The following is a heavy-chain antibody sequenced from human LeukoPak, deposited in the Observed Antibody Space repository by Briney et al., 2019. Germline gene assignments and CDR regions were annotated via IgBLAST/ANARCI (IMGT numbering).Heavy chain of an antibody. Sequence: ASVKVSCKASGYTFTGYYMHWVRQAPGQGLEWMGWINPNSGGTNYAQKFQGRVTMTRDTSISTAYMELSRLRSDDTAVYYCAKEKELRGFLEWLPELDYWGQGTLVTVSS. V-gene: IGHV1-2*02. J-gene: IGHJ4*02. CDR3: AKEKELRGFLEWLPELDY. CDR2: INPNSGGT. CDR1: GYTFTGYY. D-gene: IGHD3-3*01.